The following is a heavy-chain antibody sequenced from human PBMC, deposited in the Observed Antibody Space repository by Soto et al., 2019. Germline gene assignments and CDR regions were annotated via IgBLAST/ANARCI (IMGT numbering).Heavy chain of an antibody. V-gene: IGHV3-74*01. CDR1: GFTFSSYW. J-gene: IGHJ3*02. D-gene: IGHD6-19*01. CDR2: INSDGSST. Sequence: GGSLRLSCAASGFTFSSYWMHWVRQAPGKGLVWVSRINSDGSSTSYADSVKGRFTISRDNAKNTLYLQMNSLRAEDTAVYYCARGRYSSGWLDAFDIWGQGTMVTVSS. CDR3: ARGRYSSGWLDAFDI.